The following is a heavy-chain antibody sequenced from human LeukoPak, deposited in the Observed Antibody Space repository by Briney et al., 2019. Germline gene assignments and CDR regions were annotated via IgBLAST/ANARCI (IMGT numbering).Heavy chain of an antibody. CDR2: IKSDGGT. J-gene: IGHJ1*01. V-gene: IGHV3-74*01. Sequence: GGSLRLSCAASGFTFSTYWMHWVRRAPGKGLVWVSRIKSDGGTNYADSVKGRFTISRDNAKKTVSLQMNSLRPEDTGVYYCARAPSEIGGYYPEYFRHWGQGTLVTVSS. CDR1: GFTFSTYW. D-gene: IGHD3-22*01. CDR3: ARAPSEIGGYYPEYFRH.